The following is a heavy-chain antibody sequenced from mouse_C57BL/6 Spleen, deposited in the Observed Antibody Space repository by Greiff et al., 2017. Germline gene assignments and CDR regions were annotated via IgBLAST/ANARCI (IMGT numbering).Heavy chain of an antibody. CDR1: GYAFSSSW. CDR2: IYPGDGDT. J-gene: IGHJ2*01. Sequence: VQVVESGPELVKPGASVKISCKASGYAFSSSWMNWVKQRPGKGLEWIGRIYPGDGDTNYNGKFKGKATLTADKSSSTAYMQLSSLTSEDSAVYFCARYYGSHFDYWGQGTTLTVSS. V-gene: IGHV1-82*01. CDR3: ARYYGSHFDY. D-gene: IGHD1-1*01.